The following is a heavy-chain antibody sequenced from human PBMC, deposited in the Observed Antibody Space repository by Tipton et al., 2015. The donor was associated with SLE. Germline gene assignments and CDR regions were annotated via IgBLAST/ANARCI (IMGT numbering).Heavy chain of an antibody. Sequence: TLSLTCTVSGGSISSSSYYWGWIRQPPGKGLEWIGSIYYSGSTYYNPSLKSRVTISVDTSKNQFSLKLSSVTAADTAVYYCARGRITGTTHLGWYFDLWGRGTLVTVSS. CDR1: GGSISSSSYY. CDR2: IYYSGST. CDR3: ARGRITGTTHLGWYFDL. V-gene: IGHV4-39*07. D-gene: IGHD1-7*01. J-gene: IGHJ2*01.